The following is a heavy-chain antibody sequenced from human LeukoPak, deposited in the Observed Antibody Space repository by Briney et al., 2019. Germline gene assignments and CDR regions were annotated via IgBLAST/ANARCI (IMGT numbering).Heavy chain of an antibody. D-gene: IGHD6-19*01. J-gene: IGHJ6*02. V-gene: IGHV3-7*01. CDR2: IKQDGSEK. CDR3: ARSVAGLYYGMDV. CDR1: GFAFSSYW. Sequence: GGSLRLSCAASGFAFSSYWMSWVRQAPGKGLEWVANIKQDGSEKFYVDSVKGRFTISRDNAKNSLYLQMNSLRAEDTAVYYCARSVAGLYYGMDVWGQGTTVTVSS.